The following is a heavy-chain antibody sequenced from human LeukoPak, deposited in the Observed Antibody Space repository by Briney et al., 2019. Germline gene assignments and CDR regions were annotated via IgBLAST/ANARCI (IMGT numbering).Heavy chain of an antibody. J-gene: IGHJ6*03. V-gene: IGHV4-59*01. CDR1: GGSLSSYY. Sequence: PSETLSLTCTVSGGSLSSYYWSWIRQPPGKGLEWIGYIYYSGSTNYNPSLKSRVTISVDTSKNQFSLKLSSVTAADTAVYYCARRGDRAKDPYYYYMDVWGKGTTVTVSS. D-gene: IGHD3-10*01. CDR3: ARRGDRAKDPYYYYMDV. CDR2: IYYSGST.